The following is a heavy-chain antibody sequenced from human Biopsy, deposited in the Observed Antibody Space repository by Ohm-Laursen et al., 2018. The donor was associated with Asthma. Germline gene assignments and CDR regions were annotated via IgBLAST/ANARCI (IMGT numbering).Heavy chain of an antibody. V-gene: IGHV1-18*01. CDR3: ARAVDYSHYYGIDV. CDR2: ISVYNGNT. CDR1: GYTFNSAG. D-gene: IGHD3-10*01. Sequence: EASEKVSCKTSGYTFNSAGITWVRQAPGQGLEWMGWISVYNGNTKVAQELQDRVTMITDTSTSTAYMELRSLRSDDTAVYFCARAVDYSHYYGIDVWGQGTTVTVS. J-gene: IGHJ6*02.